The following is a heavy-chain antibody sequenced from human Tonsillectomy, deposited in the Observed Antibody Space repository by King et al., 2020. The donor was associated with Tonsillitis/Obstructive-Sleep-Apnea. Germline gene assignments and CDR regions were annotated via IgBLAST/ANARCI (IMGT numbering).Heavy chain of an antibody. D-gene: IGHD3-3*01. J-gene: IGHJ4*02. CDR1: GCTFSNYA. V-gene: IGHV3-30*01. Sequence: VQLVESGGGVVQPGRSLRLSCAASGCTFSNYAMHWVRQAPGKGLEWVAVISYDGSNKYYADAVKGRFTISRDNSKNTLYMQMNSLRAEDTAVYYCARGHDFWSGYYQLLDYWGQGTLVTVSS. CDR2: ISYDGSNK. CDR3: ARGHDFWSGYYQLLDY.